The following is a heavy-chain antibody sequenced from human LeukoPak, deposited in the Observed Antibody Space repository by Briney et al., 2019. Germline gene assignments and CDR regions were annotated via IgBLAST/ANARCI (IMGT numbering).Heavy chain of an antibody. CDR3: ARGVRY. Sequence: LETLSLTCAVYGGSFSGYYWSWIRQPPGKGLEWIGEINHSGSTNYNPSLKSRVTISVDTSKNQFSLKLSSVTAADTAVYYCARGVRYWGQGTLVTVSS. D-gene: IGHD3-3*01. CDR1: GGSFSGYY. CDR2: INHSGST. V-gene: IGHV4-34*01. J-gene: IGHJ4*02.